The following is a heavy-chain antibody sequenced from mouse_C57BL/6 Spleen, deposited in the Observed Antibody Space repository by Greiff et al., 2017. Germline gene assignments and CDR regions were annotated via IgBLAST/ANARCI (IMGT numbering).Heavy chain of an antibody. CDR3: AGSSYPWYFDV. V-gene: IGHV1-54*01. J-gene: IGHJ1*03. CDR1: GYAFTNYL. D-gene: IGHD1-1*01. Sequence: QVQLQQSGAELVRPGTSVKVSCKASGYAFTNYLIEWVKQRPGQGLEWIGVINPGSGGTNYNEKFKGKATLTADKSSSTAYMRLSSLTSEDSAVYFCAGSSYPWYFDVWGTGTTVTVSA. CDR2: INPGSGGT.